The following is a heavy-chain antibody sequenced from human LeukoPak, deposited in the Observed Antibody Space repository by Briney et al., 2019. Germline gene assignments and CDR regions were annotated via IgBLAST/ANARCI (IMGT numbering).Heavy chain of an antibody. Sequence: PSETLSLTCTVSGDAISTYYWSWIRQPPGKGLEWIGYIYHSGSTYYNPSLKSRVTISVDRSKNQFSLKLSSVTAADTAVYYCARDRCSSTSCPENPYYFDYWGQGTLVTVSS. CDR3: ARDRCSSTSCPENPYYFDY. CDR2: IYHSGST. CDR1: GDAISTYY. D-gene: IGHD2-2*01. V-gene: IGHV4-59*12. J-gene: IGHJ4*02.